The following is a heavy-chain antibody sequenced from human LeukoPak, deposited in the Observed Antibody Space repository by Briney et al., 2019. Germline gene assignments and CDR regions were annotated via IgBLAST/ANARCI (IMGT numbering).Heavy chain of an antibody. CDR3: ARSMAAAGSRRHYYYYMDV. J-gene: IGHJ6*03. CDR2: IYYSGST. CDR1: GGSLSVYY. V-gene: IGHV4-59*13. Sequence: PSETLSLTCTVSGGSLSVYYWSWIRHSRAKGLECGGYIYYSGSTNYNPSLKSRVTISVDTSKNQFSLKLSSVTAADTAVYYCARSMAAAGSRRHYYYYMDVWGKGTTVTVSS. D-gene: IGHD6-13*01.